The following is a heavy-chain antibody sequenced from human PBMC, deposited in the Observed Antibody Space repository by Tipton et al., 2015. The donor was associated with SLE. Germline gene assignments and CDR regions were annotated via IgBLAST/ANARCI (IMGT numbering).Heavy chain of an antibody. CDR1: GGSISSYY. CDR2: IYYSGST. Sequence: LRLSCTVSGGSISSYYWSWIRQPPGKGLGWIGYIYYSGSTNYNPSLKSRVTISVDTSKNQFSLKLSSVTAADTAVYYCASGRAVARGDYFDYWGQGTLVTVSS. V-gene: IGHV4-59*01. J-gene: IGHJ4*02. D-gene: IGHD6-19*01. CDR3: ASGRAVARGDYFDY.